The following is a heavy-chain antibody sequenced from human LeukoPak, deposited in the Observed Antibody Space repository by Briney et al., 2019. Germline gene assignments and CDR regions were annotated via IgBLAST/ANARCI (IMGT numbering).Heavy chain of an antibody. J-gene: IGHJ5*02. Sequence: ASVKVSCKASGYTFTSYYIHWVRQAPGQGLEWMGWINPNTGGTHYTQKFQDRVAMTRDTSFSTAYMELSSLSSDDTAVYYCAREGLIAVAIFDPWGQGTLVTVSP. CDR1: GYTFTSYY. CDR2: INPNTGGT. CDR3: AREGLIAVAIFDP. V-gene: IGHV1-2*02. D-gene: IGHD6-19*01.